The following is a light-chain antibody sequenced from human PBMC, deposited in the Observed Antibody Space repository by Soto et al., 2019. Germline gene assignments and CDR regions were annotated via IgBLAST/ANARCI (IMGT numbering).Light chain of an antibody. CDR2: LEGSGSY. Sequence: QAVVTQSSSAYASLGSSVKLTCTLSSGHSSYIIAWHQQQPGKAPRYLMKLEGSGSYNKGSGVPDRFSGSSSGADRYLTISNLQFEDEADYYCETWDSNTHTVFGGGTKLTVL. J-gene: IGLJ3*02. V-gene: IGLV4-60*02. CDR1: SGHSSYI. CDR3: ETWDSNTHTV.